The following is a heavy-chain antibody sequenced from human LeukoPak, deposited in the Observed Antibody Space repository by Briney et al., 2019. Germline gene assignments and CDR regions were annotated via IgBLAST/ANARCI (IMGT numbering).Heavy chain of an antibody. CDR3: ARMGTEPFDY. CDR2: IYYSGST. CDR1: GGSISSYY. V-gene: IGHV4-59*01. J-gene: IGHJ4*02. Sequence: SETLSLTCTVSGGSISSYYWSWIRQPPGKGLEWIGYIYYSGSTNYNPSLKSRVTISVDTSKNQFSLKLSSVTAADTAVYYCARMGTEPFDYWGQGTLVTVSS. D-gene: IGHD1-1*01.